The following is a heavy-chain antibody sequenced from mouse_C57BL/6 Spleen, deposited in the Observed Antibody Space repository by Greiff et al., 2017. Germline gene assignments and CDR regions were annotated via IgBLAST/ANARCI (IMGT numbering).Heavy chain of an antibody. CDR1: GYTFTEYT. CDR2: FYPGSGSI. Sequence: QVQLQQSGAELAKPGASVKMSCKASGYTFTEYTIHWVKQRSGQGLEWIGWFYPGSGSIKYNEKFKDKATLTAVKSSSTVYMELSRLTSEVSAVXFCARHEDLYYGNRVNFHYRGQGNTLTVSS. CDR3: ARHEDLYYGNRVNFHY. D-gene: IGHD2-1*01. V-gene: IGHV1-62-2*01. J-gene: IGHJ2*01.